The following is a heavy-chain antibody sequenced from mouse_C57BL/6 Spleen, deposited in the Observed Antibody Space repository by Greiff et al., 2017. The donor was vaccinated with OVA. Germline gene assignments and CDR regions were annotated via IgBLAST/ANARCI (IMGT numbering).Heavy chain of an antibody. D-gene: IGHD4-1*01. CDR3: ARTANWLFDD. J-gene: IGHJ2*01. Sequence: EVNVVESEGGLVQPGSSMKLSCTASGFTFSDYYMAWVRQVPEKGLEWVANINYDGSSTYYLDSLKSRFIISRDNAKNILYLQMSSLKSEDTATYYCARTANWLFDDWGQGTTLTVSS. CDR1: GFTFSDYY. V-gene: IGHV5-16*01. CDR2: INYDGSST.